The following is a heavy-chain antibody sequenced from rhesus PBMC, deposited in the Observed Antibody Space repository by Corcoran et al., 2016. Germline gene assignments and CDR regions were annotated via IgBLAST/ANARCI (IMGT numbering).Heavy chain of an antibody. V-gene: IGHV4-127*01. CDR1: GYSISSGYG. D-gene: IGHD1-44*02. Sequence: QVQLQESGPGLVKPSETLSLTCAVSGYSISSGYGWSWIRQPPGKGLEWIGYIGGSSGSTNYNPSLKSGVTSSKDTSKNQFSLKLSSVTAADTAVYYCAGRIVGATLDYWGQGVLVTVSS. CDR2: IGGSSGST. J-gene: IGHJ4*01. CDR3: AGRIVGATLDY.